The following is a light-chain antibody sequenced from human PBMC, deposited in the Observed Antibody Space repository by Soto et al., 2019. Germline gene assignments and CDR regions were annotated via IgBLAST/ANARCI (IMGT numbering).Light chain of an antibody. CDR1: ISNIGAGYG. Sequence: QSVLTQPPSVSGAPGQRVTISCTGSISNIGAGYGVHWYQQLPGTAPKVLIYGTTNRPSGVPDRFSASKSGTSASLAISGLQSEDEADYYCAAWDDSLNGHVVFGGGTKLTVL. V-gene: IGLV1-40*01. CDR2: GTT. CDR3: AAWDDSLNGHVV. J-gene: IGLJ2*01.